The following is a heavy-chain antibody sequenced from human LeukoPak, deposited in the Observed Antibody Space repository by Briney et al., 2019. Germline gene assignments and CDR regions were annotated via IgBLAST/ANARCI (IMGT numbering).Heavy chain of an antibody. CDR2: IKSKTDGGTT. J-gene: IGHJ1*01. CDR3: TTIARRALYFQH. V-gene: IGHV3-15*01. Sequence: GGSLRLSCAASGFTFSNAWMSWVRQAPVKGLEWVGRIKSKTDGGTTDYTAPVKGRFTISRDDSKNTLYLQMNSLKTEDTAVYYCTTIARRALYFQHWGQGTLVTVSS. D-gene: IGHD1-14*01. CDR1: GFTFSNAW.